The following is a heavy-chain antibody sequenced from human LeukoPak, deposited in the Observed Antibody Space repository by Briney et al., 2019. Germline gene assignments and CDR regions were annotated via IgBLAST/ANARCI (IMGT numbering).Heavy chain of an antibody. CDR1: GGSISSYY. V-gene: IGHV4-59*01. CDR3: ANATMGFDP. CDR2: IYYSGST. D-gene: IGHD3-10*01. Sequence: SETLSLTCTVSGGSISSYYWSWIRQPPGKGLEWIGYIYYSGSTNYNPSLKSRVAISVDPSKNQFSLKLSSVTAADTAVYYCANATMGFDPWGQGTLVTVSS. J-gene: IGHJ5*02.